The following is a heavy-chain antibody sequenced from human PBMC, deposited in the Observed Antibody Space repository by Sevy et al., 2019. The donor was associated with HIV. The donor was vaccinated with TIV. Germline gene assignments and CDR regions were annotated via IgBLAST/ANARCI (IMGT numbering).Heavy chain of an antibody. V-gene: IGHV3-48*02. CDR2: ISSSSTI. J-gene: IGHJ6*02. CDR3: ARELYYGMDV. CDR1: GFTFSSYS. Sequence: GGSLRLSCAASGFTFSSYSMNWVRQAPGKGLEWVSYISSSSTIYYADSVKGRFTISRDNAKNSLYLQMNSLRDEDTAVYYCARELYYGMDVWGQGTTVTASS.